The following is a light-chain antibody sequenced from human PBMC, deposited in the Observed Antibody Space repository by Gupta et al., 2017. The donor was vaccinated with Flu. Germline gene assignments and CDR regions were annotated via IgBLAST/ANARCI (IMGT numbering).Light chain of an antibody. Sequence: SITISCTGTSSDVGYYNYVSWYQHHPGKVPKLMISEVNKRPSGVSIRFSGSRSGNTASLTISGLLAEDEADYYCASYTGSNTLVFGTGTKVTVL. CDR2: EVN. J-gene: IGLJ1*01. V-gene: IGLV2-14*01. CDR1: SSDVGYYNY. CDR3: ASYTGSNTLV.